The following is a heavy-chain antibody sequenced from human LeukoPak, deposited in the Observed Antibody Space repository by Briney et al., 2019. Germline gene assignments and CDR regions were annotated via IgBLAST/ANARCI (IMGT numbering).Heavy chain of an antibody. Sequence: GGSLRLSCAASGFTFSSYNMNWVRQAPGKGLVWVSHINTDGSSISYADSVKGRFTISRDNAENTLYLQMNSLRADDTAVYYCTNFDYWGQGTLVTVSS. CDR2: INTDGSSI. CDR3: TNFDY. CDR1: GFTFSSYN. J-gene: IGHJ4*02. V-gene: IGHV3-74*01.